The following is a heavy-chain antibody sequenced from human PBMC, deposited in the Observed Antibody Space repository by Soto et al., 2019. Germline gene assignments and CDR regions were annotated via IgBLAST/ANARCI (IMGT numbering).Heavy chain of an antibody. CDR1: GYSFSGYY. V-gene: IGHV1-2*02. D-gene: IGHD3-10*01. CDR2: IKPNSGGT. Sequence: QVQLVQSGAEVKKPGASVKVSCKASGYSFSGYYMNWVRQAPGQGLEWMGWIKPNSGGTDYAQKFQGRVTMTRDTSISTAYMELRGLRYDDTAVYYCARTRGVXPRVTYNWFDPWGQGTLVTVSS. J-gene: IGHJ5*02. CDR3: ARTRGVXPRVTYNWFDP.